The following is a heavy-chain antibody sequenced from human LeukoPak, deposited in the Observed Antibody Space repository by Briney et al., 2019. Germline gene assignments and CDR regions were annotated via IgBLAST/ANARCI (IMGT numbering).Heavy chain of an antibody. CDR1: GGSISSYY. CDR2: IYISGST. D-gene: IGHD5-12*01. V-gene: IGHV4-4*07. Sequence: SETLSLTCTVSGGSISSYYWSWIRQPAGKGLEWIGRIYISGSTNYNPSLKSRVTMSVDTSKNQFSLKLSSVTAADTAVYYCARVYGSGYDFRGAFDIWGQGTMVTVSS. J-gene: IGHJ3*02. CDR3: ARVYGSGYDFRGAFDI.